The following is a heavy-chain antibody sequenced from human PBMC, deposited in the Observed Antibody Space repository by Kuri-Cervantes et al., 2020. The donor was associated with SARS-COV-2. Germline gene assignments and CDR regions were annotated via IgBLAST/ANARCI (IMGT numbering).Heavy chain of an antibody. CDR1: GGSFSGYY. CDR3: AREYYYDSSGYYYIRYYYYYGMDV. J-gene: IGHJ6*02. V-gene: IGHV4-34*01. Sequence: SETLSLTCAVYGGSFSGYYWSWIRQPPGKGLEWIGEINHSGSTNYNPSLKSRVTISVGTSKNQFSLKLSSVTPADSAVYYCAREYYYDSSGYYYIRYYYYYGMDVWGQGTTVTVSS. D-gene: IGHD3-22*01. CDR2: INHSGST.